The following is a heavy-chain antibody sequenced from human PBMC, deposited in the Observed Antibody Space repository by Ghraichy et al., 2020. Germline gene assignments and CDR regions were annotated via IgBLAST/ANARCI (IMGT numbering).Heavy chain of an antibody. V-gene: IGHV4-59*01. CDR2: IYVNGNT. D-gene: IGHD2-2*01. Sequence: SETLSLTCNVSGGSINTYYWSWIRQPPGKGLEWIGYIYVNGNTNYNPSLKSRVTISVDTSKNQFSLKVSSVTAADTAVYYCARVFCSSTSCYALDVWGKGTTVTVSS. J-gene: IGHJ6*04. CDR3: ARVFCSSTSCYALDV. CDR1: GGSINTYY.